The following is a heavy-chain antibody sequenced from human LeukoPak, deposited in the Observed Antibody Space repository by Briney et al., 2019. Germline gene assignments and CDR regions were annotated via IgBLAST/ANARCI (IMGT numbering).Heavy chain of an antibody. J-gene: IGHJ4*02. V-gene: IGHV3-7*03. D-gene: IGHD3-3*01. Sequence: GGSLRLSCVASGFTFGKYWMSWVRQAPGQGLEWVANIKLDGSEKNYVDSVKGRFTISRDNTKNSLYLQMNSLRAEDTAVFYCARDQYDTWSRRGNFDSWGQGTLVIVSS. CDR2: IKLDGSEK. CDR1: GFTFGKYW. CDR3: ARDQYDTWSRRGNFDS.